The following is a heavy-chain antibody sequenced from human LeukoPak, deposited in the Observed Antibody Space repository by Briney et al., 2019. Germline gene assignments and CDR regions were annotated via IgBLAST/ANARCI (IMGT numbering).Heavy chain of an antibody. Sequence: ASVKVSCKASGYTFTNCGITWVRQAPGQGHEWMGWVSGNNGHTKYAQTLQGRVTMTTDTSTNTAYMELRSLRSDDTAVYYCARGHLLSLDYWGQGTLVTVSS. CDR2: VSGNNGHT. CDR3: ARGHLLSLDY. V-gene: IGHV1-18*04. CDR1: GYTFTNCG. J-gene: IGHJ4*02.